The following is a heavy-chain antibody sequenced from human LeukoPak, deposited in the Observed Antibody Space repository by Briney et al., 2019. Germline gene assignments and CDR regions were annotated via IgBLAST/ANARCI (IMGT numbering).Heavy chain of an antibody. Sequence: GASVKVSCKASGYTFTCYYMHWVRQAPGQGLEWMGRINPNSGGTNYAQKVQGRVTMTRDTSISTAYMELSRLRSDDTAVYYCARSYGDYGNHYYYMDVWGKGTTVTVSS. CDR1: GYTFTCYY. CDR3: ARSYGDYGNHYYYMDV. V-gene: IGHV1-2*06. D-gene: IGHD4-17*01. CDR2: INPNSGGT. J-gene: IGHJ6*03.